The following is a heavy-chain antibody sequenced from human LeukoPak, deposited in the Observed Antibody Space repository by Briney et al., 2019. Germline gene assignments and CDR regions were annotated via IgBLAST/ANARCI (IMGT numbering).Heavy chain of an antibody. V-gene: IGHV3-21*01. J-gene: IGHJ4*01. CDR1: GFTFDTYA. Sequence: GGSLRLSCAASGFTFDTYAMTWVRQAPGKGLEWVSSISSGGTYIYNAESVRGRSTISRDNTKNFLYLQLSTLRVEDTAVYYCARDRPTGRSRGVVVQWGQGTLVTVSS. D-gene: IGHD2-15*01. CDR2: ISSGGTYI. CDR3: ARDRPTGRSRGVVVQ.